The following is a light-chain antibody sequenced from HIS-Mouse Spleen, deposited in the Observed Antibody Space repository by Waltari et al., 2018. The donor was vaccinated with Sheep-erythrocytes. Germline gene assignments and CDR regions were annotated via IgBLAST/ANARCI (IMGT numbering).Light chain of an antibody. J-gene: IGKJ1*01. Sequence: AIQMTQSPSSLSASVGARVPITCRASQGIRNDLGWYQQKPGKAPKLLIYAASSLQCGVPSRFSGSGSGTDFTLTISSLQPEDFATYYCLQDYNYPWTFGQGTKVEIK. CDR3: LQDYNYPWT. CDR2: AAS. CDR1: QGIRND. V-gene: IGKV1-6*01.